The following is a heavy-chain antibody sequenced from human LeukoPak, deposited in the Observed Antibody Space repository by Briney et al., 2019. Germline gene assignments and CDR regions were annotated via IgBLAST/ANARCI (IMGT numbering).Heavy chain of an antibody. J-gene: IGHJ6*03. V-gene: IGHV3-21*04. CDR1: GFTFSSYS. D-gene: IGHD2-2*01. CDR3: ARVPSPYYYYMDV. CDR2: ISSSSSYI. Sequence: GGSLRLSCAASGFTFSSYSMNWVRQAPGKGLEWVSSISSSSSYIYYADSVKGRFTISRDNAKNSLYLQMNSLKASDTAMYYCARVPSPYYYYMDVWGKGTTVTVSS.